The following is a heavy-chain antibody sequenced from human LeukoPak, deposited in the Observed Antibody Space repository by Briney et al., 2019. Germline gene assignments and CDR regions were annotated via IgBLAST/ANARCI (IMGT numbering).Heavy chain of an antibody. CDR2: INPNSGGT. Sequence: VASVTVSCKASGYTFTGYYMHWVRQAPGQGLEWMGWINPNSGGTNYAQKFQGRVTMTRGTSISTAHMELSRLRSDDTAVYYCARLGATVTTDYWGQGTLVTVSS. CDR3: ARLGATVTTDY. V-gene: IGHV1-2*02. J-gene: IGHJ4*02. D-gene: IGHD4-17*01. CDR1: GYTFTGYY.